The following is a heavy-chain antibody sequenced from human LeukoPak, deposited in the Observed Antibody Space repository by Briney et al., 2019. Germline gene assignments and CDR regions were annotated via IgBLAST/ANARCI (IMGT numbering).Heavy chain of an antibody. J-gene: IGHJ4*02. V-gene: IGHV4-34*01. CDR2: IDQSGTT. D-gene: IGHD3/OR15-3a*01. CDR1: GGSLSGLY. Sequence: PSQTLYLTCVVNGGSLSGLYWSWIRQPPGRGLEWIGEIDQSGTTNYNPSLKSRVAISIDTSKKQFSLTLASMTAADTAVYYCARVPHYYFGYGYFDTWGQGTRVTVSS. CDR3: ARVPHYYFGYGYFDT.